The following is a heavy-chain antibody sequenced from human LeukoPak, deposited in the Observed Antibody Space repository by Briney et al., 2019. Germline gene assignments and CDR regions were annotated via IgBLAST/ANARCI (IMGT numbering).Heavy chain of an antibody. V-gene: IGHV3-23*01. CDR3: AKDYDFWSGYCFDY. D-gene: IGHD3-3*01. Sequence: GGSLRLSCAASGFTFSNYAMSWVRQAPGKGLEWVSAISDSGGSTFNADSVKGRFTISRDNSKNTLYLQMNSLRAEDTAVYYCAKDYDFWSGYCFDYWGQGTLVTVSS. J-gene: IGHJ4*02. CDR1: GFTFSNYA. CDR2: ISDSGGST.